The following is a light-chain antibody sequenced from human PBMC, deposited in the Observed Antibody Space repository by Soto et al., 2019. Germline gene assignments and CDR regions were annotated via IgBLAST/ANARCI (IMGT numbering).Light chain of an antibody. CDR3: QKYGSSPIN. CDR2: GAS. J-gene: IGKJ5*01. Sequence: IVLPLSLGTLSFSAVERATLYCRSSQSVSSSYLAWYQQKPGQAPRLLIHGASSRATGIPDRISGSGSGTDVTLTISSLEPEDGAVYYCQKYGSSPINCGQGTKGEIK. CDR1: QSVSSSY. V-gene: IGKV3-20*01.